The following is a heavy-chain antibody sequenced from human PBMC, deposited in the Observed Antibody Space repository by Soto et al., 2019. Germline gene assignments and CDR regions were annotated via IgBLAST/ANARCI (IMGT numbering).Heavy chain of an antibody. J-gene: IGHJ6*02. V-gene: IGHV1-69*01. D-gene: IGHD4-17*01. CDR1: GGTFSSYA. CDR2: IIPIFGTA. Sequence: QVQLVQSGAEVKKPGSSVKVSCKASGGTFSSYAISWVRQAPGQGLEWMGGIIPIFGTANYAQKFQGRVTITADESMSTAYMELSSLRSEDTAVYYCASNDYGDYYYYYGMDVWGQGTTVTVSS. CDR3: ASNDYGDYYYYYGMDV.